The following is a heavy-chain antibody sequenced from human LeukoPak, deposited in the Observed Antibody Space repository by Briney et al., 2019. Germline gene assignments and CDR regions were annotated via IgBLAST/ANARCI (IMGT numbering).Heavy chain of an antibody. D-gene: IGHD3-22*01. CDR3: AKDSNLDSSGYYYVGYFDY. Sequence: PGGTLRLSCAASGFTFSSYGMSWVRQAPGKGLEWVSAISGSGGSTYYADSVKGRFTISRDNSKNTLYLQMNSLRAEDTAVYYCAKDSNLDSSGYYYVGYFDYWGQGTLVTVSS. V-gene: IGHV3-23*01. CDR2: ISGSGGST. CDR1: GFTFSSYG. J-gene: IGHJ4*02.